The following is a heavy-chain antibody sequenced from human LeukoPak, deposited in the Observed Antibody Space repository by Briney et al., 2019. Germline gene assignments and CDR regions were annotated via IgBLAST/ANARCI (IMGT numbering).Heavy chain of an antibody. CDR2: INTDGSST. CDR1: GFTFSGYW. Sequence: GGSLRLSCAASGFTFSGYWMHWVRQAPGKGLVWVSRINTDGSSTSYTDSVKGRFTISRDNAKNTLFLQMNSLRAEDTAVYHCAKAHTYYYDSSGYGPGYWGQGTLVTVSS. V-gene: IGHV3-74*01. J-gene: IGHJ4*02. D-gene: IGHD3-22*01. CDR3: AKAHTYYYDSSGYGPGY.